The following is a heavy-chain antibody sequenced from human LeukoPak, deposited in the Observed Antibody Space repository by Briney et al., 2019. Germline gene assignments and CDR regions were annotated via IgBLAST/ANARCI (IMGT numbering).Heavy chain of an antibody. J-gene: IGHJ4*02. CDR1: GGTFSSYA. CDR2: IIPIFGTA. CDR3: ARDRSPAYYYDSSGYYHFDY. Sequence: SVKVSCKASGGTFSSYAISWVRQAPGQGLEWMGGIIPIFGTANYAQKFQGRVTITADESTSTAYMELSSLRSEDTAVYHCARDRSPAYYYDSSGYYHFDYWGQGTLVTVSS. V-gene: IGHV1-69*13. D-gene: IGHD3-22*01.